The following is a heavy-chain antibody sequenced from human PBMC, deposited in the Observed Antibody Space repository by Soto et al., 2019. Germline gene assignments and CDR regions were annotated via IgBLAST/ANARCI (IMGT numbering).Heavy chain of an antibody. J-gene: IGHJ4*02. V-gene: IGHV1-46*01. CDR3: AKGGIQLWLRHFDY. Sequence: ASVKVSCKESGYPFTSYYMHWVRQAPGQGLEWMGILNRSGGSTTYAQKFQGRVTMTRDTATSTVYMELSSLRSEDTAVYYCAKGGIQLWLRHFDYWGQGTLVTVSS. CDR1: GYPFTSYY. CDR2: LNRSGGST. D-gene: IGHD5-18*01.